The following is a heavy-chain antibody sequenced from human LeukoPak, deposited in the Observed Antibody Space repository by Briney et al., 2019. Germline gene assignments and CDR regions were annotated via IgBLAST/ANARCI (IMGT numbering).Heavy chain of an antibody. V-gene: IGHV4-34*08. Sequence: PGGSLRLACAASGFTFSSYGMHWVRQPPGKGLEWIGEINHSGSTNYNPSLKSRVTISVDTSKNQFSLKLSSVTAADTAVYYCAYRSGNYYTPDYWGQGTLVTVSS. CDR1: GFTFSSYG. J-gene: IGHJ4*02. CDR2: INHSGST. D-gene: IGHD3-10*01. CDR3: AYRSGNYYTPDY.